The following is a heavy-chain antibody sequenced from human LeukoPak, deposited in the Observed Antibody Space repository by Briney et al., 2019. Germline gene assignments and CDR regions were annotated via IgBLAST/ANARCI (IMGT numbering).Heavy chain of an antibody. V-gene: IGHV3-43*01. Sequence: PGGSLRLSCAASGFTFGDYTMHWVRQAPGKGLEWVSLISWDGGSTYYADSVKGRFTISRDNSKNSLYLQMSSLRTEDTALYYCAKGGDYVWGSYRPTDWGQGTLVTVSS. D-gene: IGHD3-16*02. CDR1: GFTFGDYT. J-gene: IGHJ4*02. CDR2: ISWDGGST. CDR3: AKGGDYVWGSYRPTD.